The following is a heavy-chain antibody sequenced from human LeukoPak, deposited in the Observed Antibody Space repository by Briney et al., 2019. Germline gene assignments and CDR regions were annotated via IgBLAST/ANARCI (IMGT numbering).Heavy chain of an antibody. CDR1: GFTLIRYW. Sequence: PRGSLRLSCAPSGFTLIRYWMQWVRPAAGRGGVWVSRSSSDGSSTNYEDSVNGRFTISKDNAKNTQYLQMNSLRAEETAVYYCARAPGYSSGFGYGGRGHLVTVSS. J-gene: IGHJ4*02. CDR3: ARAPGYSSGFGY. V-gene: IGHV3-74*01. CDR2: SSSDGSST. D-gene: IGHD6-19*01.